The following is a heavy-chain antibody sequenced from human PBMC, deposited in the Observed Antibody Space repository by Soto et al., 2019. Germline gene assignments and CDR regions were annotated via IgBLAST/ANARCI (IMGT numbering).Heavy chain of an antibody. V-gene: IGHV1-69*13. CDR3: AGVVVVAATLAPDMNWFDP. J-gene: IGHJ5*02. CDR1: GGTFSSYA. Sequence: ASVKVSCKASGGTFSSYAISWVRQAPGQGLEWMGGFIPIFGTANYAQKFQGRVTITADESTSTAYMELSSLRSEDTAVYYCAGVVVVAATLAPDMNWFDPWGQGTLVTVSS. CDR2: FIPIFGTA. D-gene: IGHD2-15*01.